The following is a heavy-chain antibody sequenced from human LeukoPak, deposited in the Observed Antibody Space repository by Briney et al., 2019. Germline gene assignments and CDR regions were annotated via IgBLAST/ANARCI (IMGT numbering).Heavy chain of an antibody. CDR1: GGSISSSSYY. Sequence: SETLSLTCTVSGGSISSSSYYWGWIRQPPGKGLGWIGSIYYSGNTYYNPSLKSRVTISVDTSKNQFSLKLSSVTAADTAVYYCARQGVGTVTTIRYYYYYGMDVWGQGTTVTVSS. CDR2: IYYSGNT. V-gene: IGHV4-39*01. D-gene: IGHD4-17*01. CDR3: ARQGVGTVTTIRYYYYYGMDV. J-gene: IGHJ6*02.